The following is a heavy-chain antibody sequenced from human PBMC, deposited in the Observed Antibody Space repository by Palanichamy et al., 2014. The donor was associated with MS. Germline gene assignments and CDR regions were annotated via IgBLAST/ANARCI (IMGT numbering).Heavy chain of an antibody. CDR1: GYTLTNYG. Sequence: QVQLVQSGAEVKKPGASVKVSCKASGYTLTNYGISWVRQAPGQGLEWMGWISAHNGNTNYAQKLQGRINMTTDTSTSTAYMDLRSLRSDDTAVYFCARDQLVPTAPLYYYGMDVWGQGTTVTVSS. V-gene: IGHV1-18*01. D-gene: IGHD2-2*01. CDR2: ISAHNGNT. CDR3: ARDQLVPTAPLYYYGMDV. J-gene: IGHJ6*02.